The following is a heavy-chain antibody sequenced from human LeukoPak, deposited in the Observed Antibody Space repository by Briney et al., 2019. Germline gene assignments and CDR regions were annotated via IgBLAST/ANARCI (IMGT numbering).Heavy chain of an antibody. CDR3: ARGFHYYDSRDRAFDI. Sequence: SETLSLTCAVYGGSFSGYYWSWIRQPPGKGLEWIGEINHSGSTNYNPSLKRRVTISVDTSKNQFSLKLSSVTAADTAVYYCARGFHYYDSRDRAFDIWGQGTMVTVSS. D-gene: IGHD3-22*01. J-gene: IGHJ3*02. CDR1: GGSFSGYY. CDR2: INHSGST. V-gene: IGHV4-34*01.